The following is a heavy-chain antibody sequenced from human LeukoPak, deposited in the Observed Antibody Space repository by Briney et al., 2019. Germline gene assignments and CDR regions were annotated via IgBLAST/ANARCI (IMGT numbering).Heavy chain of an antibody. D-gene: IGHD3-3*01. J-gene: IGHJ6*03. V-gene: IGHV4-4*07. CDR3: ARDAGYYDFWSGYQKNYYYMDV. Sequence: SETLSLTCTVSGGSISSYYWSWIRQPAGKGLEWIGRTYTSGSTYYNPSLKSRVTISLDKSKNQFSLKVSSVTAADTAVYYCARDAGYYDFWSGYQKNYYYMDVWGKGTTVTVSS. CDR1: GGSISSYY. CDR2: TYTSGST.